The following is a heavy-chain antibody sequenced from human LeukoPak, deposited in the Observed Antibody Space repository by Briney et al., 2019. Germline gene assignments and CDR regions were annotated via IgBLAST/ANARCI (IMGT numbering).Heavy chain of an antibody. Sequence: SETLSLTCTVSGGSINSYYWSWVRQPPGKGLEWIGYIYYSGSTNYNPSLKSRVTISVDTSKNQFSLKVRSVTAADTAVYYCARLNDYGDSFDYWGQGTLVTVSS. CDR2: IYYSGST. V-gene: IGHV4-59*08. D-gene: IGHD3-16*01. CDR3: ARLNDYGDSFDY. CDR1: GGSINSYY. J-gene: IGHJ4*02.